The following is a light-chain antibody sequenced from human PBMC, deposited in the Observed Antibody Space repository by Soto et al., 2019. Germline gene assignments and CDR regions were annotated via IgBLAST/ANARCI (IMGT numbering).Light chain of an antibody. CDR3: QQRSNWHPIT. V-gene: IGKV3-11*01. J-gene: IGKJ5*01. CDR1: QNVDKF. CDR2: DSS. Sequence: EIELTQSPATLSLSPGETATLSCRASQNVDKFLVWYQQRPGQPPRLLIFDSSNRATGVPVRFSGSGSGTVFTLTIGSLEPEDSAVYYCQQRSNWHPITFGQGTRLEIK.